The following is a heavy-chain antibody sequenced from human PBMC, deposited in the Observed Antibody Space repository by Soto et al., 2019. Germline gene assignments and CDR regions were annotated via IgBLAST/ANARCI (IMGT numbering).Heavy chain of an antibody. CDR3: AGYCISTSCYYYYGMDV. CDR2: ISYDGSNK. Sequence: GVSLRLSFAASGFTFSSYGMHWVRQAPGKGLEWVAVISYDGSNKYYADSVKGRFTISRDNSKNTLYLQMNSLRAEDTAVYYCAGYCISTSCYYYYGMDVWGQGTTVTVSS. CDR1: GFTFSSYG. V-gene: IGHV3-30*03. J-gene: IGHJ6*02. D-gene: IGHD2-2*01.